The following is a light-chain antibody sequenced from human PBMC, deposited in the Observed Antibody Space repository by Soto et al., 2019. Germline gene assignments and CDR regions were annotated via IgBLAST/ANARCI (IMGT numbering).Light chain of an antibody. CDR1: QSVSSY. CDR3: HQYKNWPPGP. Sequence: EMVLTQSPATLSLSPGERATLSCRASQSVSSYLAWYQQKPGQAPRLLIYDASNRATGIPARFSGSGSGTDFTLTISSLEPEDFAVYYCHQYKNWPPGPFGQGTRLEIK. CDR2: DAS. V-gene: IGKV3-11*01. J-gene: IGKJ5*01.